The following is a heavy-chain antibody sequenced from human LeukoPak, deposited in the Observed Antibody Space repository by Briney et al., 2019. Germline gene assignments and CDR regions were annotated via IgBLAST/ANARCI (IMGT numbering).Heavy chain of an antibody. CDR3: ARAYYYGSGTFDI. V-gene: IGHV4-59*01. D-gene: IGHD3-10*01. Sequence: SETLSLTCTVSGGSISPYYWSWIRQPPGKGLEWIGNIYYTGSTYYNPSLKSRVTISVDTSKNQFSLKLSSVTAADTAVYYCARAYYYGSGTFDIWGQGTMVTVSS. CDR1: GGSISPYY. J-gene: IGHJ3*02. CDR2: IYYTGST.